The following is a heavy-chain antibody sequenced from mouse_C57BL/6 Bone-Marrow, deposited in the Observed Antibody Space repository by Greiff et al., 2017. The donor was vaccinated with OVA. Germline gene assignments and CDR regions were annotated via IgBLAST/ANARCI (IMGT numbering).Heavy chain of an antibody. D-gene: IGHD2-2*01. J-gene: IGHJ3*01. CDR1: GFHIKDDY. Sequence: EVQRVESGAELVRPGASVKLSCTASGFHIKDDYMHWVKQRPEQGLEWIGWIDPENGDTESASKFQGKATITADTSSNTAYLHISRLTSEDTAVDYCTPYVYDEAYWGQGTLVTVSA. V-gene: IGHV14-4*01. CDR3: TPYVYDEAY. CDR2: IDPENGDT.